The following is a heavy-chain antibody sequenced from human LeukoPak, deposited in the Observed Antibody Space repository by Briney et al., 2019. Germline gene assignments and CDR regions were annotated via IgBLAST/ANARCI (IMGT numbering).Heavy chain of an antibody. CDR2: MYHSGSI. CDR3: ARGLYYMDV. Sequence: PSETLSLTCAVSGYSISSGYYWGWIRQPPGKGLEWIGNMYHSGSIHYNPSLKSRVTMSVDTSKNQFSLKLSSVTAADTAVYYCARGLYYMDVWGKGTTVTVSS. V-gene: IGHV4-38-2*01. D-gene: IGHD3-16*01. CDR1: GYSISSGYY. J-gene: IGHJ6*03.